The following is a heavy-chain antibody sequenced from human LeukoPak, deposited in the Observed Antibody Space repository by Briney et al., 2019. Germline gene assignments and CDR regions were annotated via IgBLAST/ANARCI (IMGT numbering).Heavy chain of an antibody. Sequence: SVKVSCKAFGGSFSSEAISWVRQAPGQGLEWMGGIIPIFGTANYAQKFQGRVTITTDESTSTAYMEVSSLRSEDTAVYYCAREAYCSSTSCYTRKFVDYYYYYMDAWGKGTTVTVSS. CDR1: GGSFSSEA. J-gene: IGHJ6*03. V-gene: IGHV1-69*05. D-gene: IGHD2-2*02. CDR3: AREAYCSSTSCYTRKFVDYYYYYMDA. CDR2: IIPIFGTA.